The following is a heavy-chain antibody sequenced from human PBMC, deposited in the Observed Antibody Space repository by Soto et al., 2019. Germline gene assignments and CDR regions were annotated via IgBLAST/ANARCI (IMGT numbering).Heavy chain of an antibody. Sequence: QVQLQQWGAGLLKPSETLSLTCAVYGGSFSGYYWSWIRQPPGKGLEWIGEINHSGGTNYNPSLNCRVTISVGISKAQFSLKLSSVTAADTAVYYCARSIFGGVTLSYYCYYSMDVWGKGTTVIVSS. CDR2: INHSGGT. D-gene: IGHD3-3*02. V-gene: IGHV4-34*01. CDR1: GGSFSGYY. J-gene: IGHJ6*03. CDR3: ARSIFGGVTLSYYCYYSMDV.